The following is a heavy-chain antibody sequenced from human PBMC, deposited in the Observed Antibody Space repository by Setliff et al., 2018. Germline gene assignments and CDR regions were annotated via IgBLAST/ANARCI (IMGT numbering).Heavy chain of an antibody. CDR2: ISSSGSTI. J-gene: IGHJ5*02. Sequence: GGSLRLSCAASGFTFSSYEMNWVRQAPGKGLEWVSYISSSGSTIYYADSVKGRFTISRENAKNSLELQMNSLRAEDTAVYYCARKDGYYYASSGYYDWFDPWGQGTLVTVSS. D-gene: IGHD3-22*01. V-gene: IGHV3-48*03. CDR3: ARKDGYYYASSGYYDWFDP. CDR1: GFTFSSYE.